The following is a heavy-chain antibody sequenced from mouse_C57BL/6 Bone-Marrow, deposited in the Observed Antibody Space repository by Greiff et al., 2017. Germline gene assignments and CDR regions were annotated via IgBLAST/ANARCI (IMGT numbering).Heavy chain of an antibody. CDR3: ARDGVYAMDY. J-gene: IGHJ4*01. CDR1: GYSITSGYY. Sequence: EVQVVESGPGLVKPSQSLSLTCSVTGYSITSGYYWNWIRQFPGNKLEWMGYISYDGSNNYNPSLKNRISITRDTSKNQFFLKWNSVTTEDTATYYCARDGVYAMDYWGQGTSVTVSS. V-gene: IGHV3-6*01. CDR2: ISYDGSN. D-gene: IGHD1-1*02.